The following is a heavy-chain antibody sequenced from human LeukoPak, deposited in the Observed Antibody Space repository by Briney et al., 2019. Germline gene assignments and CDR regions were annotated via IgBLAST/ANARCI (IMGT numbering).Heavy chain of an antibody. CDR1: GYALTELS. CDR2: LDPEDGEM. J-gene: IGHJ4*02. V-gene: IGHV1-24*01. D-gene: IGHD1-26*01. CDR3: ATGRTKWDLLNY. Sequence: ASVKVSCKVSGYALTELSLHWVRQAPGKGLEWMGGLDPEDGEMIYSQKSQGRVTMTEDTSTDIAYMAMSSLTSEDTAVYYCATGRTKWDLLNYWGQGTLVTVSS.